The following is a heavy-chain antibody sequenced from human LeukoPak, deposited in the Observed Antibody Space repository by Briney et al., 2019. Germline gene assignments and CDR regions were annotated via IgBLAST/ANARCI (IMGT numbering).Heavy chain of an antibody. V-gene: IGHV3-11*01. CDR3: ARDEASMISY. CDR2: ISSSGSRI. Sequence: PGGSLRLSCEASGFTFSDFYMTWIRQAPGKGLEWIPYISSSGSRIHYADSVEGRFTISRDNTKNSLYLHMDSLRAEDTAVYYCARDEASMISYWGQGILVTVSS. J-gene: IGHJ4*02. CDR1: GFTFSDFY. D-gene: IGHD3-22*01.